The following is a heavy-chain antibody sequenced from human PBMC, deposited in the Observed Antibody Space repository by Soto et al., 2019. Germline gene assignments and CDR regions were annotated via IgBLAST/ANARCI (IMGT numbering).Heavy chain of an antibody. Sequence: QVQLQESGPGLVKPSQTLSLTCTVSGDSITSGDHSWSWVRQAPGKGLEWIGYIFYTGSTYSSPSLKNRVSISVDTSNNRFSLNLNSVTAADTAVYFCARGSGSLVRGIREPWGQGTLVTVSS. V-gene: IGHV4-30-4*01. J-gene: IGHJ5*02. CDR1: GDSITSGDHS. CDR2: IFYTGST. CDR3: ARGSGSLVRGIREP. D-gene: IGHD3-10*01.